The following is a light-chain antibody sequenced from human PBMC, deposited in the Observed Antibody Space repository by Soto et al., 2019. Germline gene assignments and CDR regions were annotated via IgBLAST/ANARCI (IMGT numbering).Light chain of an antibody. Sequence: EIVMTQSPATLSVSPGERATLSCRASHSVGSNLAWYKQKPGQAPRLLIYAASTRATGIPARISGSGSGTDFILTISSLQSEDFAVYYCQQYNNWPPLTFGGGTKVDSK. J-gene: IGKJ4*01. CDR3: QQYNNWPPLT. CDR1: HSVGSN. V-gene: IGKV3-15*01. CDR2: AAS.